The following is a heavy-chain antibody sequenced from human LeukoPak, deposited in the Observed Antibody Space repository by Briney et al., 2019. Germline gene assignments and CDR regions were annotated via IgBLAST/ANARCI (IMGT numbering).Heavy chain of an antibody. V-gene: IGHV3-21*01. CDR3: ARAVSSGYDFAYYYYYGMDV. CDR1: GFTFSSYS. CDR2: ISSSSSYI. Sequence: GGSLRLSCAASGFTFSSYSMNWVRQAPGKGLEWVSCISSSSSYIYYADSVKGRFTISRDNAKNSLYLQMNSLRAEDTAVYYCARAVSSGYDFAYYYYYGMDVWGKGTTVTVSS. J-gene: IGHJ6*04. D-gene: IGHD5-12*01.